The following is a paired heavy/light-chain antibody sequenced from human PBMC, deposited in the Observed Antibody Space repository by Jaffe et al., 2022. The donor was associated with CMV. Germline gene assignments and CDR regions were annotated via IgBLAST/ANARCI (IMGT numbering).Light chain of an antibody. V-gene: IGKV1-39*01. CDR2: VAS. Sequence: DIQMTQSPSFLSASVGDRVTITCRASQSIATSLNWYQHKPGKAPKFLMYVASGLQTGVPSRFSASGSGTDFTLTISSVEPEDFATYYCQQRYSSPWTFGQGTKVEIK. CDR1: QSIATS. J-gene: IGKJ1*01. CDR3: QQRYSSPWT.
Heavy chain of an antibody. CDR2: ISSSSTYI. D-gene: IGHD1-7*01. Sequence: EVQLVESGGGLVKPGGSLRLSCAASGFTFRDFTIHWVRQAPGKGLEWVSSISSSSTYIKYADSLKGRFTISRDNAKNSVYLEMNSLRAEDTAMYYCAREDWNYPHWYFDLSGRGTLVTVSS. CDR1: GFTFRDFT. CDR3: AREDWNYPHWYFDL. J-gene: IGHJ2*01. V-gene: IGHV3-21*02.